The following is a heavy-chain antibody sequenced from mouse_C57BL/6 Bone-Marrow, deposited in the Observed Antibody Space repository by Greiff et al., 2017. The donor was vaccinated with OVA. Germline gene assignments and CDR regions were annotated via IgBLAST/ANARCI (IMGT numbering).Heavy chain of an antibody. D-gene: IGHD2-4*01. V-gene: IGHV1-59*01. J-gene: IGHJ4*01. CDR1: GYTFTSYW. CDR2: IDPSDSYT. Sequence: QVQLQQPGAELVRPGTSVKLSCKASGYTFTSYWMHWVKQRPGQGLEWIGVIDPSDSYTNYNQKFKGKATLTVDTSSSTAYMHLSRLTSEAAEVDDCERGDYDGYYDALDYWGQGTSVTVSS. CDR3: ERGDYDGYYDALDY.